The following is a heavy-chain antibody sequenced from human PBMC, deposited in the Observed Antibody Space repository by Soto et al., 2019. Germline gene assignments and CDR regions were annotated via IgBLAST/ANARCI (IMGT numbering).Heavy chain of an antibody. CDR2: ISYDGSNK. V-gene: IGHV3-30-3*01. CDR1: GFTFSSYA. D-gene: IGHD2-2*01. CDR3: ARDCGVPASFDY. Sequence: QVQLVESGGGVVQPGRSLRLSCAASGFTFSSYAMHWVRQAPGKGLEWVAVISYDGSNKYYADSVKGRFTISRDNSKNTLYLQMNSLGAEDTAVYYCARDCGVPASFDYWGQGTLVTVSS. J-gene: IGHJ4*02.